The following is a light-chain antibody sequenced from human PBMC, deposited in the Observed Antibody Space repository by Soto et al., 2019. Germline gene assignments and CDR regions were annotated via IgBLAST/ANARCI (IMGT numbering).Light chain of an antibody. CDR1: QSISSW. Sequence: DIQMTQSPSTLSASVGDRVTIACRASQSISSWLAWYQQKPGKAPDLLIYDASSLESGVPSRFSGSGSGTEFTLTISSLQPDDFATYYCQQYNSYSITFGQGKRLEI. J-gene: IGKJ5*01. CDR3: QQYNSYSIT. V-gene: IGKV1-5*01. CDR2: DAS.